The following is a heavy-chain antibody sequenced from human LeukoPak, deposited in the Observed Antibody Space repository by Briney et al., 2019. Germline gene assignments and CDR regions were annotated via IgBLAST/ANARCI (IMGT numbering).Heavy chain of an antibody. V-gene: IGHV3-64D*06. CDR1: GFTFSNYA. J-gene: IGHJ4*02. CDR2: ISSDGGGA. CDR3: VKPDSSGWLRYYFDY. D-gene: IGHD6-19*01. Sequence: GGSLRLSCSASGFTFSNYAMHWVRQAPGKGLEYVSAISSDGGGAYYADSVKGRFTISRDNSKNTLYLRMSSLRAADTALYYCVKPDSSGWLRYYFDYWGQGTLVTVSS.